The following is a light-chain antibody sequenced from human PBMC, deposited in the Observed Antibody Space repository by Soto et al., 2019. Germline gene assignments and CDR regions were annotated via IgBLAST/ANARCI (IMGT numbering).Light chain of an antibody. CDR1: SSDVGRYNL. CDR2: EGS. CDR3: CSYAGSTYV. Sequence: QSVLTQPASVSGSPGQSITISCPGTSSDVGRYNLVSWYQQHPDKAPKLMIYEGSKRPSGVSNRFSGCKSGNTASLTISGLQVDDEADYFCCSYAGSTYVFGTGTKVTVL. J-gene: IGLJ1*01. V-gene: IGLV2-23*01.